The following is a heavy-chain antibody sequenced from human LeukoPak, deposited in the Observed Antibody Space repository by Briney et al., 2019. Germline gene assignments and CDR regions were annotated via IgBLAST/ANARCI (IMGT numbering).Heavy chain of an antibody. V-gene: IGHV3-20*01. CDR1: GFTFDDYG. Sequence: PGGSLRLSCAASGFTFDDYGMSWVRQAPGKGLEWVSGINWNGGSTGYADSVKGRFTISRDNAKNSLYLQMNSLRAEDTALYHCARNYCSSTSCYYMDVWGKGTTVTVSS. J-gene: IGHJ6*03. CDR3: ARNYCSSTSCYYMDV. CDR2: INWNGGST. D-gene: IGHD2-2*01.